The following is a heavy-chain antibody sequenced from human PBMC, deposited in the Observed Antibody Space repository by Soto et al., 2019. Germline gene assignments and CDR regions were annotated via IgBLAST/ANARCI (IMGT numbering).Heavy chain of an antibody. V-gene: IGHV4-59*01. J-gene: IGHJ6*02. CDR1: GGSISDSY. CDR2: IYYSGST. D-gene: IGHD6-6*01. Sequence: QVQLQESGPGLVKPSETLSLTCTVSGGSISDSYWSWIRQSPGKGLEWIGCIYYSGSTNYNPSLKSRVTISVDTAKNQFSLKLRSVTAADTAVYYCAREVAARPGDHYYYYYGLDVWGQGTTFTVSS. CDR3: AREVAARPGDHYYYYYGLDV.